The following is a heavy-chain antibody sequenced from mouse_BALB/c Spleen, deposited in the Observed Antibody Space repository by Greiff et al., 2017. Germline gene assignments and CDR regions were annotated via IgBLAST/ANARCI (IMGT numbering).Heavy chain of an antibody. J-gene: IGHJ4*01. CDR1: GYNFTSYW. CDR2: IYPGSGST. CDR3: ARENSFYYAMDY. Sequence: VQLQQPGAELVKPGTSVKLSCKASGYNFTSYWINWVKLRPGQGLEWIGDIYPGSGSTNYNEKFKSKATLTVDTSSSTAYMQLSSLASEDSALYYCARENSFYYAMDYWGQGTSVTVSS. V-gene: IGHV1-55*01.